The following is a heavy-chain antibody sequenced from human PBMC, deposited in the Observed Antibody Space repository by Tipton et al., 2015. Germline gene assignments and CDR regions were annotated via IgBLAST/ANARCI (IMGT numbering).Heavy chain of an antibody. CDR2: IYHDGGT. CDR1: GGPLRGYY. V-gene: IGHV4-34*01. Sequence: TLSLTCAVYGGPLRGYYWSWIRQPPGKGLEWIGEIYHDGGTDCNPSLKSRVTMSVDTSKNQFALKLTSVTATDTAIYYCARLPNAERRVDMATWGQGILVTVSS. J-gene: IGHJ5*02. D-gene: IGHD5-24*01. CDR3: ARLPNAERRVDMAT.